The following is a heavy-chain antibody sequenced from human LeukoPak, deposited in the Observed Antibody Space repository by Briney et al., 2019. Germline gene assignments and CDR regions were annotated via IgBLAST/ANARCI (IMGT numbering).Heavy chain of an antibody. CDR2: INQGGSEI. CDR3: ASRAGYTSSWSAFDD. CDR1: GFTFSSHW. J-gene: IGHJ4*02. D-gene: IGHD6-13*01. V-gene: IGHV3-7*05. Sequence: PGGSLRLSCAASGFTFSSHWMSWVRQAPGKGLEWVAYINQGGSEIYYVDSVKGRFTISRDNAKNSLYLQMNSLRAEDTAVYFWASRAGYTSSWSAFDDWGQGTLVTVSS.